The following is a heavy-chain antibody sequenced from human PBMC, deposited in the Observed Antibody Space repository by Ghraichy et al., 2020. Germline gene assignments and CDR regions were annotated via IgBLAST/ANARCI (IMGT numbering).Heavy chain of an antibody. D-gene: IGHD6-19*01. J-gene: IGHJ4*02. CDR2: VYFNGST. CDR3: ARYRSGWYGVFDY. CDR1: GGSMSSSF. V-gene: IGHV4-59*01. Sequence: SETLSLTCSVSGGSMSSSFWGWIRQPQGKGLEWIGYVYFNGSTKYSPSLKSRVTISVDTSKNQFSLKLSSVTAADTAVYFCARYRSGWYGVFDYWGQGALVTVSS.